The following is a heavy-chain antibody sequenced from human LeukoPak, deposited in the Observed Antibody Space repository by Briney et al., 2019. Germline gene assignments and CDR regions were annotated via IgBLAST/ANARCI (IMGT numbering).Heavy chain of an antibody. CDR3: ARDPPRSVGASDI. Sequence: GGSLRLSCATSGFTFATSAMTWVRQAPGKGLEWVSVIYSGGTAYYADSVKGRFTISRDNSKNTLYLQMNSLRAEDTAVYYCARDPPRSVGASDIWGQGTMVTVSS. CDR1: GFTFATSA. CDR2: IYSGGTA. D-gene: IGHD1-26*01. V-gene: IGHV3-53*01. J-gene: IGHJ3*02.